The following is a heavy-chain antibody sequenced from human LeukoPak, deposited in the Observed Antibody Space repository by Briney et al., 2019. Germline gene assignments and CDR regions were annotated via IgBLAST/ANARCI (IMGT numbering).Heavy chain of an antibody. J-gene: IGHJ5*02. Sequence: SLKISCTGSGGSFRSHENYWSCILQLPGQGLEWIGYIYHSGSTYYTPSLKSRVTISVDTSTSQFSLKLSSVTAADTAVYYCARAHNYDSLTGYYIDPWGQGTLVTVSS. CDR3: ARAHNYDSLTGYYIDP. CDR1: GGSFRSHENY. CDR2: IYHSGST. D-gene: IGHD3-9*01. V-gene: IGHV4-31*03.